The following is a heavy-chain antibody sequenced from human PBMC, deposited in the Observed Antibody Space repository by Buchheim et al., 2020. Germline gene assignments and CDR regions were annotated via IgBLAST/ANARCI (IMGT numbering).Heavy chain of an antibody. Sequence: DSVKGRFTISRDNSKNTLYLQMNSLRAEDTAVYYCARDKGSCGDSPNYYYYYGMDFWGQGTT. CDR3: ARDKGSCGDSPNYYYYYGMDF. V-gene: IGHV3-30*01. J-gene: IGHJ6*02. D-gene: IGHD4-17*01.